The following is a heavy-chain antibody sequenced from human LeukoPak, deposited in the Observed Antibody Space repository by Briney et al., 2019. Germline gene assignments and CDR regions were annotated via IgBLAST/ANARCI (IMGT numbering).Heavy chain of an antibody. CDR3: AKDASWSFDY. J-gene: IGHJ4*02. CDR2: IRHDGSNK. V-gene: IGHV3-30*02. Sequence: GGSLRLSCAASGFTLKYYGMHWVRQAPGKGLEWVAYIRHDGSNKYYADSVKGRFTISRDNSKNTLYLQMNSLRAEDTAVYYCAKDASWSFDYWGQGTLVTVSS. CDR1: GFTLKYYG. D-gene: IGHD6-13*01.